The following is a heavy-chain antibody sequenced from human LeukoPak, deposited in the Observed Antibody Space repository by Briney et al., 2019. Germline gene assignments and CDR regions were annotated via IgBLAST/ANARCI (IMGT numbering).Heavy chain of an antibody. CDR2: ISGSGGST. V-gene: IGHV3-23*01. CDR1: GFTFSSYA. D-gene: IGHD3-10*01. CDR3: AKAPRDYYGSGSYPLAGFDP. J-gene: IGHJ5*02. Sequence: PGGSLRLSCVASGFTFSSYAMSWVRQAPGKGLEWVSAISGSGGSTYYADSVKGRFTISRDNSKNTLYLQMNSLRAEDTAVYYCAKAPRDYYGSGSYPLAGFDPWGQGTLVTVSS.